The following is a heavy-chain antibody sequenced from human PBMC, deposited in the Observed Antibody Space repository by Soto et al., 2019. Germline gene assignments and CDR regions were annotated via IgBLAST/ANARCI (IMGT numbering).Heavy chain of an antibody. J-gene: IGHJ4*02. V-gene: IGHV3-30*04. CDR3: ASKVADDFDY. CDR2: IGYDGRIK. CDR1: GFTFSTFS. Sequence: QVQLVESGGGVVQPGRSLGLSCAASGFTFSTFSMHWVRQAPGKGLEWVAVIGYDGRIKYYADSVKGRFTISRDNSQNTLWLQMNSLRVEDTAVYYCASKVADDFDYWGQGTLVTVSS.